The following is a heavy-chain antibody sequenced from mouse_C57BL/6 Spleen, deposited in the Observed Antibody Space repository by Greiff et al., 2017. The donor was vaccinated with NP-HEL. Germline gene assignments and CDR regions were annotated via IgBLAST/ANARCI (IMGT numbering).Heavy chain of an antibody. CDR3: AREGTTVVATKNFDY. CDR1: GYTFTSYD. Sequence: QVQLQQSGPELVKPGASVKLSCKASGYTFTSYDINWVKQRPGQGLEWIGWIYPRDGSTKYNEKFKGKATLTVDTSSSTAYMGLHSLTSEDSAVYFCAREGTTVVATKNFDYWGQGTTLTVSS. V-gene: IGHV1-85*01. CDR2: IYPRDGST. J-gene: IGHJ2*01. D-gene: IGHD1-1*01.